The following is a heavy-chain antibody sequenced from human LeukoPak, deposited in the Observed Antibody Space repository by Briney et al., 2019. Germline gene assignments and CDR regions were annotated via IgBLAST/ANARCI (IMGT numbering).Heavy chain of an antibody. V-gene: IGHV1-2*02. CDR1: GYTFTDYY. CDR2: INPNSGGT. Sequence: ASVKVSCKASGYTFTDYYMNWVRQAPGQGLEWMGWINPNSGGTNYAQKFQGRVTMTRDTSITTAYMELSSLRSDDTAMYYCTRALGSDYWGQRTLVTVSS. CDR3: TRALGSDY. D-gene: IGHD1-26*01. J-gene: IGHJ4*02.